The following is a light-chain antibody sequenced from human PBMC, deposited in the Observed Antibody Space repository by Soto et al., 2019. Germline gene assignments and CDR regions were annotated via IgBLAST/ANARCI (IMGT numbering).Light chain of an antibody. CDR1: SIDVGGYNY. Sequence: QSALTQTASVSGSPGQSITISCTGTSIDVGGYNYVSWYQQHPGKAPKLMIYEVSNRPSGVSNRFSGSKSGNTASLTISGLQAEDEADYYCSSYTSSIDVVFGGGTKLTVL. CDR3: SSYTSSIDVV. CDR2: EVS. J-gene: IGLJ2*01. V-gene: IGLV2-14*01.